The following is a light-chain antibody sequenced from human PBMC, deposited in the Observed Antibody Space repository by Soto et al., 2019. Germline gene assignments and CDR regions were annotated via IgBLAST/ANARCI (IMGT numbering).Light chain of an antibody. J-gene: IGLJ3*02. CDR1: SSNIGRNI. CDR2: FDN. V-gene: IGLV1-44*01. Sequence: QSVLTQPPSASGTPGQRVTISCSGSSSNIGRNIVNWYQQLPGGAPNLLIFFDNQRPSGVPERFSGSRSGTSASLAISGLQSADEGDYFCATWDDSRGCAVFGGGTKLTVL. CDR3: ATWDDSRGCAV.